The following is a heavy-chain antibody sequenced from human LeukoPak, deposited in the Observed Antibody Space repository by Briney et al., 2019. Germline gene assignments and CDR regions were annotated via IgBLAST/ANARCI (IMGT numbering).Heavy chain of an antibody. Sequence: ASVKVSCKASGYTFTSYYMHWVRQAPGQGLEWMGWINPNSGGTNYAQKFQGRVTMTRDTSISTAYMELSRLRSDDTAVYYCARDGYCSSTSCYYWFDPWGQGTLVTVSS. CDR1: GYTFTSYY. D-gene: IGHD2-2*03. CDR3: ARDGYCSSTSCYYWFDP. J-gene: IGHJ5*02. V-gene: IGHV1-2*02. CDR2: INPNSGGT.